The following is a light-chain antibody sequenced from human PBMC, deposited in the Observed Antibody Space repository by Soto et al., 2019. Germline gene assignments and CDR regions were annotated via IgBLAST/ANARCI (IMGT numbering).Light chain of an antibody. CDR1: SSDVGGYQN. V-gene: IGLV2-14*01. J-gene: IGLJ2*01. CDR2: EVS. CDR3: CSYTLRSTLV. Sequence: QSVLTQPASVSGSPGQSITISCTGTSSDVGGYQNVSWYQQYPGKAPKLVIYEVSNRPSGVSISFSGSKSGDTASLTISGLQAEDEADYYCCSYTLRSTLVFGGGTKVTVL.